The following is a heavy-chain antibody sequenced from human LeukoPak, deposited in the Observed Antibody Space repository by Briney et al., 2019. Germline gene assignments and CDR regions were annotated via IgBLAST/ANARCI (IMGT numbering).Heavy chain of an antibody. CDR1: GYTFTGYY. Sequence: GASVKVSCKASGYTFTGYYMHWVRQAPGQGLEWMGWINPNSGGTNYAQKFQGRVTMTRDTSISTAYMELSRLRSDDTAVYYCARKGGVVGGYYGPLDYWGQGTLVTVSS. CDR2: INPNSGGT. J-gene: IGHJ4*02. V-gene: IGHV1-2*02. CDR3: ARKGGVVGGYYGPLDY. D-gene: IGHD3-3*01.